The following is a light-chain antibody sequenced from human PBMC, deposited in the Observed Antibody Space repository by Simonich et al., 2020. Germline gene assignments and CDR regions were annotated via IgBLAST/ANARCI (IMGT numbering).Light chain of an antibody. Sequence: TQSPATLSASVGDRVTITCRASQGISSALSWYHQKPGKAPKLLIYDASSLESGVPSRFSGSGSGTDFTLTISSLQPEDFATYYCQQFNSYPLTFGGGTKVEIK. J-gene: IGKJ4*01. CDR2: DAS. CDR1: QGISSA. V-gene: IGKV1-13*02. CDR3: QQFNSYPLT.